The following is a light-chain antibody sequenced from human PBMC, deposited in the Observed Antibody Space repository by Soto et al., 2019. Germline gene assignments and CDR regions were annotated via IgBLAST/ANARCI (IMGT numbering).Light chain of an antibody. CDR1: QSVSSSY. CDR3: RET. CDR2: GAS. V-gene: IGKV3-20*01. J-gene: IGKJ1*01. Sequence: DIVLTPSPGTLSLSPGDRAPLSCRASQSVSSSYFAWYQQKPGPAPRLLIYGASSRATGIPDRFSGRGSGTDFTLPISRVEPEDLAVYYCRETVGQGTKVEIK.